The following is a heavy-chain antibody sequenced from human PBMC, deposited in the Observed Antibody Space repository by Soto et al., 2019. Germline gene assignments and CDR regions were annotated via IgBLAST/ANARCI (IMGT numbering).Heavy chain of an antibody. D-gene: IGHD3-3*01. CDR3: ARILAIFGVVIKEGWFDP. CDR2: IYYSGST. CDR1: GGSISSGGYY. J-gene: IGHJ5*02. V-gene: IGHV4-31*03. Sequence: QVQLQESGPGLVKPSQTLSLTCTVSGGSISSGGYYWSWIRQHPGKGLEWIGYIYYSGSTYYNPSLKSRVTISVDTSKNQFSLKLSSVTAADTAVYYCARILAIFGVVIKEGWFDPWGQGTLVTVSS.